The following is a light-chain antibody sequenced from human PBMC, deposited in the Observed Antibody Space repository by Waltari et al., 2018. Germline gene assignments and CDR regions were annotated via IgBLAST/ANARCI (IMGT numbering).Light chain of an antibody. CDR2: GAS. V-gene: IGKV3-15*01. CDR1: QGVSSH. J-gene: IGKJ1*01. Sequence: EIVMTQSPAILSVSPGESATLSCRASQGVSSHFAWYQQKPGQAPRLLIYGASTRATGVPVRFSGSGSGTEFTLTISSLQSEDFAAFYCQHYFNWPRTFGQGTKVEVK. CDR3: QHYFNWPRT.